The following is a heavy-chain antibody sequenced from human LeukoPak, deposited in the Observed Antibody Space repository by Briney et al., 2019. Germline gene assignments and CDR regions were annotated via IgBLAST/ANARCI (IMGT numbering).Heavy chain of an antibody. CDR1: GFTFSSYW. CDR2: INSDGSST. CDR3: ARGVLWFGELPNPVDY. V-gene: IGHV3-74*01. D-gene: IGHD3-10*01. J-gene: IGHJ4*02. Sequence: PGGSLRLSCAASGFTFSSYWMHWVRQAPGKGLVWVSRINSDGSSTSYADSVRGRFTISRDNAKNTLYLQMNSLRAEGTAVYYCARGVLWFGELPNPVDYWGQGTLVTVSS.